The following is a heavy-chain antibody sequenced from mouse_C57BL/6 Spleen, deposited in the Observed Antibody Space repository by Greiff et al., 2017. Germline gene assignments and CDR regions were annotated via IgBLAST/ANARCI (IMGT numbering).Heavy chain of an antibody. CDR3: ARSEFITTVVATELDY. D-gene: IGHD1-1*01. J-gene: IGHJ2*01. Sequence: QVQLQQPGAELVKPGASVKLSCKASGYTFTSYWMHWVKQRPGQGLEWIGMLHPNSGSTNYNEKFKSKATLTVAKSSSTAYMQLSSLTSEDSAVYYCARSEFITTVVATELDYWGQGTTLTVSS. CDR2: LHPNSGST. V-gene: IGHV1-64*01. CDR1: GYTFTSYW.